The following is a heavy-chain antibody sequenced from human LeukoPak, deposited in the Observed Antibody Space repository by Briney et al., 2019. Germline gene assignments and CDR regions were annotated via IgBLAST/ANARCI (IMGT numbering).Heavy chain of an antibody. CDR3: TRDSGTTGEVKFDP. V-gene: IGHV4-4*07. Sequence: SETLSLTCAVYGGSFSGYYWSWIRQPAGKGLEWIGRIYSSGTITYNPFLQSRVTMSVDTSKNEFSLKMSSVTAADTAVYYCTRDSGTTGEVKFDPWGQGTLVAVSS. CDR1: GGSFSGYY. CDR2: IYSSGTI. J-gene: IGHJ5*02. D-gene: IGHD3-10*01.